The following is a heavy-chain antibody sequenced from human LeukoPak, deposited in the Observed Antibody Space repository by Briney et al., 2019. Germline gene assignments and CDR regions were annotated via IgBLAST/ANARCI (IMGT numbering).Heavy chain of an antibody. Sequence: GESLKISCKASGYTFSSYWIGWVRQMPGKGLEWVGIIYPADSDTRYSPSFQGQVTISVDNSITTTYLQWSSLKASDTAIYYCARRLAYSSRWYFDYWGQGTLVTVSS. J-gene: IGHJ4*02. CDR3: ARRLAYSSRWYFDY. CDR2: IYPADSDT. CDR1: GYTFSSYW. D-gene: IGHD6-13*01. V-gene: IGHV5-51*01.